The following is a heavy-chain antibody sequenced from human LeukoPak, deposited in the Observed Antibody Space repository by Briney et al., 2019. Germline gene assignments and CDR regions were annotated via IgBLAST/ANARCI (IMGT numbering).Heavy chain of an antibody. Sequence: GESLKISCKVSGYSFTSYWIGWVRQMPGKGLEWVGIIYPGDSDPKYSPSFQGQVTISVDKSITTAYLQWSSLKASDTAIYYCARPLLTGYPEIVYWGQGTLVTVSS. CDR2: IYPGDSDP. V-gene: IGHV5-51*01. CDR3: ARPLLTGYPEIVY. J-gene: IGHJ4*02. D-gene: IGHD3-9*01. CDR1: GYSFTSYW.